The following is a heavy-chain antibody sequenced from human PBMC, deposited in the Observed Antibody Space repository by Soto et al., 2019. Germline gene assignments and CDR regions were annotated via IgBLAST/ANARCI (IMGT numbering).Heavy chain of an antibody. J-gene: IGHJ4*02. CDR1: GFTFTSSA. CDR2: IVVGSGNT. CDR3: AAGWQVQRWLHYDY. D-gene: IGHD5-12*01. V-gene: IGHV1-58*02. Sequence: QMQLVQSGPEVKKPGTSVKVSCKASGFTFTSSAMQRVRQARGQRLEWVGWIVVGSGNTNYAQKFQERVTITRDMSTSTAYMELSSLRSEDTAVYYCAAGWQVQRWLHYDYWGQGTLVTVSS.